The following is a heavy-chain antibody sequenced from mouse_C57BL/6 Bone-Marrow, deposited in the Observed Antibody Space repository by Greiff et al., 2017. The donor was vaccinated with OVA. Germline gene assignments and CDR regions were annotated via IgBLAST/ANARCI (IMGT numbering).Heavy chain of an antibody. D-gene: IGHD2-3*01. Sequence: EVKVVESGGGLVQPKGSLKLSCAASGFSFNTYAMNWVRQAPGKGLEWVARIRSKSNNYATYYADSVKDRFTISRDDSESMLYLQMNNLKTEDTAMYYWVRHDVYWYFDVWGTGTTVTVSS. CDR2: IRSKSNNYAT. CDR3: VRHDVYWYFDV. J-gene: IGHJ1*03. CDR1: GFSFNTYA. V-gene: IGHV10-1*01.